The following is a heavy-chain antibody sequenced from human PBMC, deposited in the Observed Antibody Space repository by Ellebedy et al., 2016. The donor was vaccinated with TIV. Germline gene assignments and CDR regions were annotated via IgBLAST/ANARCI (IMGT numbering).Heavy chain of an antibody. V-gene: IGHV3-20*04. Sequence: GESLKISCAASGFTFDDYDMSWVRQAPGKGLEWVSGINWNGGSTGYADSVKGRFTISRDNAKNSLYLQMNSLRAEDTALYYCARDDGVASPDYWGQGTLVTVSS. J-gene: IGHJ4*02. D-gene: IGHD5-12*01. CDR3: ARDDGVASPDY. CDR1: GFTFDDYD. CDR2: INWNGGST.